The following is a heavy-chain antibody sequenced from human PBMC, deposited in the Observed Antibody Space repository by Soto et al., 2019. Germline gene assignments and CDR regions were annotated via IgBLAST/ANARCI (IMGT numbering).Heavy chain of an antibody. D-gene: IGHD3-22*01. Sequence: QVQLVESGGGVVQPGRSLRLSCAASGFTFSSYGMHWVRQAPGKGLEWGAVISYDGSNKYYADSVKGRFTISRDNSKNTLYLQMNSLRAEDTAVYYCAKGAPKTYYYDSSGYYPFDYWGQGTLVTVSS. CDR3: AKGAPKTYYYDSSGYYPFDY. CDR1: GFTFSSYG. CDR2: ISYDGSNK. J-gene: IGHJ4*02. V-gene: IGHV3-30*18.